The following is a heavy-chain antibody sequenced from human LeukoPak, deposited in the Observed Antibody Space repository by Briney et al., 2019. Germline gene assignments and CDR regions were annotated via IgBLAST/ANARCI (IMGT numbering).Heavy chain of an antibody. Sequence: ASVKVSCKASGYTFTGYYMHWARQAPGQGLEWMGWINPNSGGTNYAQKFQGRVTMTRDTSISTAYMELSRLRSDDTAVYYCARATVVTPALPGHWGQGTLVTVSS. CDR3: ARATVVTPALPGH. V-gene: IGHV1-2*02. D-gene: IGHD4-23*01. J-gene: IGHJ4*02. CDR1: GYTFTGYY. CDR2: INPNSGGT.